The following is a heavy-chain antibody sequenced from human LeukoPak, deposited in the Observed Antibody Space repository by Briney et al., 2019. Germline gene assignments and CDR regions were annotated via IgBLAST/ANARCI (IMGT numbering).Heavy chain of an antibody. D-gene: IGHD6-13*01. CDR1: GYTLTELS. CDR2: FDPEDGET. CDR3: ATVNSWSSYNWFDP. V-gene: IGHV1-24*01. J-gene: IGHJ5*02. Sequence: ASVKVPCKVSGYTLTELSMHWVRQAPGKGLEWMGGFDPEDGETIYAQKFQGRVTMTEDTSTDTAYMELSSLRSEDTAVYYCATVNSWSSYNWFDPWGQGTLVTVSS.